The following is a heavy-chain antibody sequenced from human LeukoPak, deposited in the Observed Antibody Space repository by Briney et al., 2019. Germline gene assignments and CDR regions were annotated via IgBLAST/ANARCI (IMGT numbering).Heavy chain of an antibody. CDR1: GFTFSSYA. CDR2: ISGSGGST. V-gene: IGHV3-23*01. D-gene: IGHD2-15*01. CDR3: AKSCSGGSCYPAEYFQH. Sequence: GGSLRLSCAASGFTFSSYAMSWVRQAPGKGLEWVSAISGSGGSTYYADSVKGRFTISRDNSKNTLYLQMNSLRAEDTAVYYCAKSCSGGSCYPAEYFQHWGQGTLVTVSS. J-gene: IGHJ1*01.